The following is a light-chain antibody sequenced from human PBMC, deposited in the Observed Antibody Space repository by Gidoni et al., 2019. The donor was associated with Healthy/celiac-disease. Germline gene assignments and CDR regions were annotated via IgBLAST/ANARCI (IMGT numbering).Light chain of an antibody. CDR3: QQANSVPLT. V-gene: IGKV1-12*01. J-gene: IGKJ4*01. Sequence: DIQLPQSPSSLSASVGDRVTITCRASQDISSWLVWYQQKPGKAPKLLIYAASRLQSGVPSRFSGSGSGTDFTLTISSLQPEDFATYYCQQANSVPLTFGEGTKLEIK. CDR1: QDISSW. CDR2: AAS.